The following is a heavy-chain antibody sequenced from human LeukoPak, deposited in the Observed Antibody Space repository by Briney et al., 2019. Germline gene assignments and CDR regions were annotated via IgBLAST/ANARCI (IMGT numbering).Heavy chain of an antibody. D-gene: IGHD3-22*01. V-gene: IGHV5-51*01. Sequence: GESLKISCKGSGYSFTSYWIGWVRQMPGKGLEWMGIIYPGDSDTRYSPSFQGQVTISADKSISTAYLQWSSLKASDTAMYYCARLLLFDSSGYYNWSDPWGQGTLVTVSS. CDR1: GYSFTSYW. CDR3: ARLLLFDSSGYYNWSDP. J-gene: IGHJ5*02. CDR2: IYPGDSDT.